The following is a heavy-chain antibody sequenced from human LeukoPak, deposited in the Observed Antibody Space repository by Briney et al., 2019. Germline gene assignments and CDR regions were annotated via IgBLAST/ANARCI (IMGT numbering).Heavy chain of an antibody. J-gene: IGHJ4*02. V-gene: IGHV3-9*01. Sequence: SLRLSCAASGFIFDNYAMHWVRQAPGKGLEWVSGISWNGDSAGYADSVKGRFTMSRDNAKNSLYLQMNSLKTEDTAVYYCTRHADDLLWLVFDYWGQGTLVTVSS. D-gene: IGHD2-21*01. CDR1: GFIFDNYA. CDR2: ISWNGDSA. CDR3: TRHADDLLWLVFDY.